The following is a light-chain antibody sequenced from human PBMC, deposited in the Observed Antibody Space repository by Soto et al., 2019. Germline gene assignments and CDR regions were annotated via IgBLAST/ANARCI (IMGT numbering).Light chain of an antibody. CDR1: QTLSSW. J-gene: IGKJ1*01. CDR2: KAS. Sequence: DIQMTQSPSTLSASVGDRATITCRASQTLSSWLAWYQQKPGRAPKLLIYKASTLESEVPSRFSGSGSGTEFTLTISSLQPDDFATYYCQQYNRSPWTFGQGTKVDIK. CDR3: QQYNRSPWT. V-gene: IGKV1-5*03.